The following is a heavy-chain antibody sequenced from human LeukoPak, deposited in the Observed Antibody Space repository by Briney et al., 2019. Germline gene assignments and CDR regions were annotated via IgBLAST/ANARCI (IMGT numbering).Heavy chain of an antibody. CDR3: AREQGWSDSCYGMDV. J-gene: IGHJ6*02. V-gene: IGHV3-7*01. CDR1: GFTFSNYW. CDR2: MKEDGSAR. Sequence: GGSLRLSCVASGFTFSNYWMSWVRQAPGKGLEWLANMKEDGSARYYVDSMKGRFTISRDNAKNSLYLQMNSLRAEDTAVYYCAREQGWSDSCYGMDVWGQGTTVTVSS.